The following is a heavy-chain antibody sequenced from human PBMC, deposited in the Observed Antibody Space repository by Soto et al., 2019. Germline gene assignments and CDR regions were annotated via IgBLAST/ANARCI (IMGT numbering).Heavy chain of an antibody. Sequence: GXSVKVACKASGYSFTRYTRNWVRQAPGQRLEWMGWINPDNGNTKSSQKFQDRVIITRDTSASTAYMDLSSLRSEDTAVYYCARGIATGQLDPWGQGTLVTVSS. CDR2: INPDNGNT. V-gene: IGHV1-3*01. CDR1: GYSFTRYT. J-gene: IGHJ5*02. CDR3: ARGIATGQLDP. D-gene: IGHD2-15*01.